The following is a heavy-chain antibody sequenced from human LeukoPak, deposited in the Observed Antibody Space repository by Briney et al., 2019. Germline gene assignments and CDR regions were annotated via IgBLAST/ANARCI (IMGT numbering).Heavy chain of an antibody. CDR3: ARGDGQIWFGELLAPSGWYFDL. D-gene: IGHD3-10*01. CDR2: ISYDGSNK. CDR1: GFTFSSYA. J-gene: IGHJ2*01. Sequence: GGSLRLSCAASGFTFSSYAMHWVRQAPGKGLEWVAVISYDGSNKYYADSVRGRFTISRDNSKNTLYLQMNSLRTEDTAVYYCARGDGQIWFGELLAPSGWYFDLWGRGTLVTVSS. V-gene: IGHV3-30-3*01.